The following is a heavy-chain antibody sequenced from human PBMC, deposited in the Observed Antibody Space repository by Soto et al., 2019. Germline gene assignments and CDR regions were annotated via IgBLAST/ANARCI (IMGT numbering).Heavy chain of an antibody. CDR2: IYYSGST. CDR3: ARLAGYCSSTSCLLKFDP. D-gene: IGHD2-2*01. Sequence: SETLSLTCTVSGGSISSYYWSWIRQPPGKGLEWIGYIYYSGSTNYNPSLKSRVTISVDTSQNQFSLKLSSVTAADTAVYYCARLAGYCSSTSCLLKFDPWGQGTLVTVSS. J-gene: IGHJ5*02. V-gene: IGHV4-59*08. CDR1: GGSISSYY.